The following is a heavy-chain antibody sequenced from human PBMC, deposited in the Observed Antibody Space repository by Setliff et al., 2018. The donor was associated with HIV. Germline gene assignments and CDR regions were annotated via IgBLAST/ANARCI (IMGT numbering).Heavy chain of an antibody. CDR1: GFTFSSYT. V-gene: IGHV3-21*01. CDR3: VRDLSYDYDRSSDTFDY. J-gene: IGHJ4*02. D-gene: IGHD3-22*01. CDR2: ISSSSYYI. Sequence: GGSLRLSCAASGFTFSSYTMNWVRQAPGKGLEWVSSISSSSYYIYYADSVKGRFTISRDNAKNSLFLQMNSLTAEDTAVYYCVRDLSYDYDRSSDTFDYWGQGTLVTVSS.